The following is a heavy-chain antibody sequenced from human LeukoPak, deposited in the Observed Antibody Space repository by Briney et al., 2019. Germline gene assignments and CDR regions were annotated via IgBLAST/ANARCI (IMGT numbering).Heavy chain of an antibody. J-gene: IGHJ4*02. D-gene: IGHD3-22*01. CDR3: AKGSSGGRPYYFDY. CDR2: IDSTGDYT. Sequence: GGSLRLACAAYGFTFRSYAMSWVRSAPGKWLDWVSSIDSTGDYTYHADSGTGRLSIPRDNSKNTPYLQMDSLRAEDTAIYYCAKGSSGGRPYYFDYWGQGTLVTVSS. V-gene: IGHV3-23*01. CDR1: GFTFRSYA.